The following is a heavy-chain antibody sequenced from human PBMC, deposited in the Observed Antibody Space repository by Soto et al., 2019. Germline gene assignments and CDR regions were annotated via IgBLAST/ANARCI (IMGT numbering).Heavy chain of an antibody. CDR2: ISYDGSDK. CDR1: GFTFSSYA. D-gene: IGHD3-16*02. V-gene: IGHV3-30*18. CDR3: AKALGELSTESYDY. Sequence: QVQLVESGGGVVQPGRSLRLSCAASGFTFSSYAMHWVRQAPGKGLEWVAVISYDGSDKDYADSVKGRFTISRDNSKNALNLQMNSLRADDTAVYYCAKALGELSTESYDYWGQGTLITVSS. J-gene: IGHJ4*02.